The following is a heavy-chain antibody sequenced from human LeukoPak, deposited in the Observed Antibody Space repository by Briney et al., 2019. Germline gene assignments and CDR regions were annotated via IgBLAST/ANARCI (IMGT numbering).Heavy chain of an antibody. D-gene: IGHD6-19*01. CDR2: IRYDGSNK. V-gene: IGHV3-30*02. Sequence: GGSLRLSCAASGFTFSAYGMQWVRQAPGKGLEWVAFIRYDGSNKYYADSVKGRFTISRDNPKNTLYLQMNSLRPEDTAVYYCAKGVHSSGWPNWFDPWGQGTLVTVSP. J-gene: IGHJ5*02. CDR3: AKGVHSSGWPNWFDP. CDR1: GFTFSAYG.